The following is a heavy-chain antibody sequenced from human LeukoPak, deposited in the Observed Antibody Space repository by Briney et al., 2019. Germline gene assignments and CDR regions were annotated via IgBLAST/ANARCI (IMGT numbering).Heavy chain of an antibody. CDR2: ISYDGSNK. CDR1: GFTFSSYA. Sequence: GGSLRLSCAASGFTFSSYAMHWVRQAPGKGLEWVAVISYDGSNKYYADSVKGRFTISRDNSKNTLYLQMNSLRAEDTAEYYCARGPASNTYYYDSSGYYGPYYFDYWGQGTLVTVSS. CDR3: ARGPASNTYYYDSSGYYGPYYFDY. D-gene: IGHD3-22*01. J-gene: IGHJ4*02. V-gene: IGHV3-30*04.